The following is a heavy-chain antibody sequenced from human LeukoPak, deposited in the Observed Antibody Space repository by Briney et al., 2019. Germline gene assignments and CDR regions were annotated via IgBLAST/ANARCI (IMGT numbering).Heavy chain of an antibody. J-gene: IGHJ4*02. CDR2: INHSGST. CDR3: AARYYDLWSGYYTGDY. CDR1: GGSFSGYY. D-gene: IGHD3-3*01. V-gene: IGHV4-34*01. Sequence: PSETLSLTCAVYGGSFSGYYWSWIRQPPGKGLEWIGEINHSGSTNYNPSLKSRVTISVDTSKNQFSLKLSSVTAADTAVYYCAARYYDLWSGYYTGDYWGQGTLVTVSS.